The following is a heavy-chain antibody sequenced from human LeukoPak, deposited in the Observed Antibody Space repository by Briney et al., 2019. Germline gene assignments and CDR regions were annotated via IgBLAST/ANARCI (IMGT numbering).Heavy chain of an antibody. CDR3: ARDRCCSSTSCYGSYYYYMDV. Sequence: ASVKVSCKASGYTFTSYGISWVRQAPGQGLEWMGWISAYNGNTNYAQKLQGRVTMTTDTSTSTAYMELRSLRSDDTAVYYCARDRCCSSTSCYGSYYYYMDVWGKGTTVTVSS. CDR1: GYTFTSYG. J-gene: IGHJ6*03. CDR2: ISAYNGNT. D-gene: IGHD2-2*01. V-gene: IGHV1-18*01.